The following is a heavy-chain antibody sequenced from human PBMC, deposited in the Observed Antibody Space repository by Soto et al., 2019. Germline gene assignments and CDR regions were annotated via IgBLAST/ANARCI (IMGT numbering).Heavy chain of an antibody. D-gene: IGHD3-10*01. J-gene: IGHJ3*02. CDR1: GFTFSSYA. Sequence: GGSLRLSCAASGFTFSSYAMSWVRQAPGKGLEWVSAISGSGGSTYYADSVKGRFTISRDNSKNTLYLQMNSLRAEDTAVYYCAKDLPPDYYGSGSFYAFDIWGQGTMVTVSS. CDR2: ISGSGGST. CDR3: AKDLPPDYYGSGSFYAFDI. V-gene: IGHV3-23*01.